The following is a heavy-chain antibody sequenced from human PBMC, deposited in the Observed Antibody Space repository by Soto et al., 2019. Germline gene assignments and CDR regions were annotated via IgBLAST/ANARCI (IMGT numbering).Heavy chain of an antibody. Sequence: SVKVSCKASGFTFTSSAVQWVRQARGQRLEWIGWIFVGSGNTNYAQKFQERVTITRDMSTSTAYMELSSLRSEDTAVYYCAAESSSSSWSAYYYGMDVWGQGTTVTV. CDR2: IFVGSGNT. J-gene: IGHJ6*02. V-gene: IGHV1-58*01. CDR1: GFTFTSSA. D-gene: IGHD6-13*01. CDR3: AAESSSSSWSAYYYGMDV.